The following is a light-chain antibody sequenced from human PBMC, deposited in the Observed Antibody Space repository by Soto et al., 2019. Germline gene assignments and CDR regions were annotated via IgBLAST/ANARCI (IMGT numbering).Light chain of an antibody. Sequence: EIVLTQSPGTLSLSSGERATLSCRASQSVRSNYLAWYQQKPGQAPRLLIYGASSRATGIPDRFGGSGSGTDFTLTISTLKPEDFAVYYCQQYASSPLTFGGGTKVEIK. V-gene: IGKV3-20*01. J-gene: IGKJ4*01. CDR1: QSVRSNY. CDR3: QQYASSPLT. CDR2: GAS.